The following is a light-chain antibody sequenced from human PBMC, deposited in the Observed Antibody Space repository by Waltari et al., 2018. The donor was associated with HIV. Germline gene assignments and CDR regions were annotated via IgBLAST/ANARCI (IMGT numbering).Light chain of an antibody. CDR1: NVGSKR. Sequence: SYILTQSPSVSVAPGKTAKISCGGDNVGSKRVHWYQQKPGQAPLVVIYDDAARPSGIPARFSGSNSGNTATLTITRVEVGDEADYYCQVWDFTTDHVVFGGGTKLTVL. CDR2: DDA. V-gene: IGLV3-21*03. CDR3: QVWDFTTDHVV. J-gene: IGLJ3*02.